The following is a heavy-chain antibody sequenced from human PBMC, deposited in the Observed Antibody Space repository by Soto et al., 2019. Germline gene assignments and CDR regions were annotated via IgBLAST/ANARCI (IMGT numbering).Heavy chain of an antibody. CDR3: TRGPRPISTGTGAY. CDR1: GFIFKMYW. D-gene: IGHD3-10*01. V-gene: IGHV3-74*01. J-gene: IGHJ4*02. CDR2: IYNDGTYS. Sequence: EVQLVESGGGLVPPGGSVRLSCAASGFIFKMYWMHWVRQSPGKGLVWISRIYNDGTYSDYADSVRGRFTISRDNVNDTLYLKMNNLRAEDSGLYYCTRGPRPISTGTGAYWGQGTQVTVSS.